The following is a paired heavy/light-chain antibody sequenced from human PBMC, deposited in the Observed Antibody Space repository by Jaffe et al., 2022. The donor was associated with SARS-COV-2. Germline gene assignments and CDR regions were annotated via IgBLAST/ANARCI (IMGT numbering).Heavy chain of an antibody. CDR3: ARSVANSYRQRGHNFFDP. CDR1: GGSISSDVSY. J-gene: IGHJ5*02. CDR2: VYYSGSA. V-gene: IGHV4-31*03. Sequence: QVQLQESGPGLVKPSQTLSLTCTVSGGSISSDVSYWTWIRQHPGKGLEWIGYVYYSGSAYYNPSLKSRVTISVDTPNNQFSLRLSSVTAADTAVYYCARSVANSYRQRGHNFFDPWGQGTLVTVSS. D-gene: IGHD5-12*01.
Light chain of an antibody. CDR1: SRDVGGYNL. Sequence: QSALTQPASVSGSPGQSITISCTGTSRDVGGYNLVSWYQQSPGEAPKVIIYEGSKRPSGVSHRFSGSKSGNTASLTISGLQTEDEADYYCCSYAGGSTFVVFGGGTKVTVL. CDR3: CSYAGGSTFVV. CDR2: EGS. V-gene: IGLV2-23*03. J-gene: IGLJ2*01.